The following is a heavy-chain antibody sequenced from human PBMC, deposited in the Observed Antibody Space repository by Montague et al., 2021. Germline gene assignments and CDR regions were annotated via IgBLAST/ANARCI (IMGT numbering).Heavy chain of an antibody. J-gene: IGHJ4*02. CDR1: GGSISEFY. CDR2: LYDSGNT. CDR3: TRRMGIRAHFDC. Sequence: SETLSLTCTVTGGSISEFYWSWNRQSPEKGLEWIGYLYDSGNTNYNPSLKSRITISADTSMNQFSLNLRSVTAADTAVYFCTRRMGIRAHFDCWGQGTLVTVSS. V-gene: IGHV4-59*08. D-gene: IGHD7-27*01.